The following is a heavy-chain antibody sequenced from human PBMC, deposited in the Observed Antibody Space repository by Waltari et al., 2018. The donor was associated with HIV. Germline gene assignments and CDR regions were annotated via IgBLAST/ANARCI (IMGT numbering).Heavy chain of an antibody. CDR3: ARDVDRGRGNWFDP. J-gene: IGHJ5*02. CDR1: GYIFTTYS. Sequence: QVQLVQSGAEVKKPGASLKVSCKASGYIFTTYSMNWVRQAPGQRLEWMGWIHAGNGNTKYSQKCQGRVTITRDTSASTVDMELISLRSEDTAVYYCARDVDRGRGNWFDPWGQGTLVTVSS. D-gene: IGHD3-10*01. V-gene: IGHV1-3*01. CDR2: IHAGNGNT.